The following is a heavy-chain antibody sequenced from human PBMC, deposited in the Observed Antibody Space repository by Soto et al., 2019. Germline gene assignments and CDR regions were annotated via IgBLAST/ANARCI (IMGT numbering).Heavy chain of an antibody. V-gene: IGHV3-30*18. CDR2: ISYDGSNK. D-gene: IGHD3-10*01. Sequence: GGSLRLSCAASGFTFSSYGMHWVRQAPGKGLEWVAVISYDGSNKYYADSVKGRFTISRDNSKNTLYLQMNSLRAEDTAVYYCAKDQLYYGSGSYTHGFDYWGQGTLVTVSS. J-gene: IGHJ4*02. CDR3: AKDQLYYGSGSYTHGFDY. CDR1: GFTFSSYG.